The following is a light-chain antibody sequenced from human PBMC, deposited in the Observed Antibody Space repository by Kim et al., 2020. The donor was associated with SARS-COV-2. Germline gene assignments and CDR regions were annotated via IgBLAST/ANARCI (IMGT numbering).Light chain of an antibody. CDR3: QQYGSWHPYS. CDR1: KTDSNY. J-gene: IGKJ2*01. CDR2: VTS. V-gene: IGKV3-11*01. Sequence: AHHCCIASKTDSNYLARYQQKPGQDPRCLIYVTSNRAAGIPARISGSGSSTDFTLTISRLEPEDFAVYYCQQYGSWHPYSFGQGTKLEIK.